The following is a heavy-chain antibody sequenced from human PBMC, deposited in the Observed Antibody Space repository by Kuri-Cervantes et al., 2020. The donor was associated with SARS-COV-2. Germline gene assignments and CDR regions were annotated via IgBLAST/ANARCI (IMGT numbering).Heavy chain of an antibody. Sequence: ESLKISCSVSGVSINNYWSWIRQPPGKGLEWIAYIYYSGSPNYNPSLKSRVTISVDMSKNQFSLKLSSVTAADTAVYFCAGDVPVYGALDFWGQGTLVTVSS. D-gene: IGHD4-17*01. CDR1: GVSINNY. CDR3: AGDVPVYGALDF. V-gene: IGHV4-59*01. CDR2: IYYSGSP. J-gene: IGHJ4*02.